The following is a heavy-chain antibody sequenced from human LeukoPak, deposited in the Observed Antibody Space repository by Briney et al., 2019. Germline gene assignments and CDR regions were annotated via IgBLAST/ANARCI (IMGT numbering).Heavy chain of an antibody. D-gene: IGHD2-15*01. Sequence: PSQTLSLTCTVSGGSISSGGYYWSWIRQHPGKGLEWIGYIYYSGSTNYNPSLKSRVTISVDTSKNQFSLKLSSVTAADTAVYYCARLSGGSWYDAFDIWGQGTMVTVSS. J-gene: IGHJ3*02. CDR2: IYYSGST. V-gene: IGHV4-31*03. CDR3: ARLSGGSWYDAFDI. CDR1: GGSISSGGYY.